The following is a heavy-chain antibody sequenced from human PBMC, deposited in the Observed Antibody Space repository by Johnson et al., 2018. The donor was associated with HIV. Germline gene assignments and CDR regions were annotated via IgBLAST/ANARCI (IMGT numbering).Heavy chain of an antibody. V-gene: IGHV3-30*04. CDR2: ISYDGSNK. CDR3: AKVGATVVTPRGEAFEI. Sequence: QVQLVESGGGVVQPGRSLRLSCAASGFTFSSYAMHWVRQAPGKGLEWVAVISYDGSNKYYGDSVKGRFTISRENSKNTLYLQMNSLRAEDTAVYYCAKVGATVVTPRGEAFEIWGQGAMVTVSS. J-gene: IGHJ3*02. CDR1: GFTFSSYA. D-gene: IGHD4-23*01.